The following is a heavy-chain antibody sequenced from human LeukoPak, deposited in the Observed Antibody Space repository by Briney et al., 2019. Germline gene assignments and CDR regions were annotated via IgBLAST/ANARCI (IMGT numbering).Heavy chain of an antibody. CDR3: ARDSGYDPYFDY. V-gene: IGHV3-7*03. Sequence: GGSLRLSCAASGFTFSSYAMHWVRQAPGKGLEWVANIKQDGSEKYYVDSVKGRFTISRDNAKNSLYLQMNSLRAEDTAVYYCARDSGYDPYFDYWGQGTLVTVSS. CDR2: IKQDGSEK. J-gene: IGHJ4*02. CDR1: GFTFSSYA. D-gene: IGHD5-12*01.